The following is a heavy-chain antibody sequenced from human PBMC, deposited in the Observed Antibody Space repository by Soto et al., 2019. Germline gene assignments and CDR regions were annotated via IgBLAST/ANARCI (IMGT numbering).Heavy chain of an antibody. CDR3: ARGFGLRYSSSWLYFDY. D-gene: IGHD6-13*01. Sequence: SSETLSLPRPVPGGSISSYFWGWVRQPPGRGLEWIGEINHSGSTNYTPSLKSRVTISVDTSKNQFSLKLSSLTAADTAVYYCARGFGLRYSSSWLYFDYWGQGTLVTVSS. CDR1: GGSISSYF. V-gene: IGHV4-34*01. CDR2: INHSGST. J-gene: IGHJ4*02.